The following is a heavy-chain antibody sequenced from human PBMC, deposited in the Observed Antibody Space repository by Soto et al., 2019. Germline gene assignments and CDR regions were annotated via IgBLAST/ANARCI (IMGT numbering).Heavy chain of an antibody. Sequence: PGGSLRLSCAASGFTFSSYSMNWVRQAPGKGLEWVSSISSSSSYIYYADSVKGRFTISRDNAKNSLYLQMNSLRAEDTAVYYCARDSSNTYYDFWSGSTLFDYWGQGTLVTVSS. D-gene: IGHD3-3*01. CDR1: GFTFSSYS. CDR2: ISSSSSYI. V-gene: IGHV3-21*01. J-gene: IGHJ4*02. CDR3: ARDSSNTYYDFWSGSTLFDY.